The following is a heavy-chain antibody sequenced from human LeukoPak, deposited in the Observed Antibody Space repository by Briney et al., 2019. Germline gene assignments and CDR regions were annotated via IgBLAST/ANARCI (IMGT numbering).Heavy chain of an antibody. V-gene: IGHV4-31*03. Sequence: PSETLSLTCTVSGGSISSGGYYWSWIRQHPGMGLEWIGYIYYSGSTYYNPSLKSRVTVSVDTSKNQFSLKLSSVTAADTAVYYCARRSSEEFDYWGQGTLVTVS. D-gene: IGHD6-6*01. CDR2: IYYSGST. J-gene: IGHJ4*02. CDR3: ARRSSEEFDY. CDR1: GGSISSGGYY.